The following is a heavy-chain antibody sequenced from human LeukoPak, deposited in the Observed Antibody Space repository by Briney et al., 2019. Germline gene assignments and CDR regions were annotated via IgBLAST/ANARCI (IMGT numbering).Heavy chain of an antibody. Sequence: GASVKVSCKASGYTFTSYGISWVRQAPGQGLEWMGWISAYNGNTNHAQKLQGRVTMTTDTSPSTAYMELRSLRSDDTAVYYCARVVWGTDRAFDIWGQGTMVTVSS. V-gene: IGHV1-18*01. J-gene: IGHJ3*02. CDR3: ARVVWGTDRAFDI. CDR1: GYTFTSYG. D-gene: IGHD3-16*01. CDR2: ISAYNGNT.